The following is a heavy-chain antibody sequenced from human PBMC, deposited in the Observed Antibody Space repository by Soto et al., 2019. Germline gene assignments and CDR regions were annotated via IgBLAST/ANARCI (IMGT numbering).Heavy chain of an antibody. J-gene: IGHJ4*02. CDR3: ARDAAAGLNDD. V-gene: IGHV1-18*01. D-gene: IGHD6-13*01. CDR1: GYTFTSYA. Sequence: QVKLVQSGAEVKKPGASVKVSCKASGYTFTSYAISWVRQAPGQGLEGMGWISAYNGNTNYAQKLQGRVTMTTDTPTSTASMELRSLRSEATPAYCCARDAAAGLNDDWGQGTLVTVSS. CDR2: ISAYNGNT.